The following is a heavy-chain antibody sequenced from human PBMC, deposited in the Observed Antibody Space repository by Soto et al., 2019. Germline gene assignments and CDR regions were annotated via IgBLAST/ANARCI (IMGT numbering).Heavy chain of an antibody. Sequence: GESLKISCKGSGYSFTSYWIGWVRQMPGKGLEWMGIIYPGDSDTRYSPSFQGQVTISANKSISTAYLQWSSLKASDTAMYYCARSHYDFWSGYYSNWFDPWGQGTLVTVSS. CDR1: GYSFTSYW. CDR2: IYPGDSDT. V-gene: IGHV5-51*01. CDR3: ARSHYDFWSGYYSNWFDP. J-gene: IGHJ5*02. D-gene: IGHD3-3*01.